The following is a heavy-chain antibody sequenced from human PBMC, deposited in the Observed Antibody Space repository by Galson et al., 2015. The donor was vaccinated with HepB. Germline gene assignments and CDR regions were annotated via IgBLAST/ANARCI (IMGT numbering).Heavy chain of an antibody. CDR3: ARPWEGLAADGPSFDP. Sequence: SLRLSCAASGFAFNIYTMHWVRQAPGKGLDWVAVISYDGNHKFYSDSVKGRFTISRDNSRNTYYLETNNLRPDDTAVYYCARPWEGLAADGPSFDPWGKGPLVPAS. CDR1: GFAFNIYT. D-gene: IGHD6-13*01. CDR2: ISYDGNHK. J-gene: IGHJ5*02. V-gene: IGHV3-30-3*01.